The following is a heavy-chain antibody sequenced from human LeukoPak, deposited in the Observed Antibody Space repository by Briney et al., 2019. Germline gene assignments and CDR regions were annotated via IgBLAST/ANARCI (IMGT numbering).Heavy chain of an antibody. V-gene: IGHV4-59*12. D-gene: IGHD1-26*01. CDR1: GGSISSYY. CDR3: ARAPVEGATIGANAFDI. J-gene: IGHJ3*02. CDR2: IYYSGST. Sequence: SETLSLTCTVSGGSISSYYWSWIRQPPGKGLGWIGYIYYSGSTNYNPSLKSRVTISVDTSKNQFSLKLSSVTAADTAVYYCARAPVEGATIGANAFDIWGQGTMVTVSS.